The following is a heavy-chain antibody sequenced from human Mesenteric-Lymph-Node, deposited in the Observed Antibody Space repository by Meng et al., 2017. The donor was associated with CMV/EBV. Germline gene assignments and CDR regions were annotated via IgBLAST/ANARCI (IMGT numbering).Heavy chain of an antibody. CDR2: VSWNGSRT. D-gene: IGHD3-3*01. CDR1: GFTFSNSD. V-gene: IGHV3-19*01. Sequence: GGSLRPSCAASGFTFSNSDMNWVRQAPGKGLEWVSGVSWNGSRTHYADSVKGRFIISRDNSRNFLYQQMNSLRPEDTAVYYCAKGASDFWSGYYPYYFDYWGQGTLVTVSS. CDR3: AKGASDFWSGYYPYYFDY. J-gene: IGHJ4*02.